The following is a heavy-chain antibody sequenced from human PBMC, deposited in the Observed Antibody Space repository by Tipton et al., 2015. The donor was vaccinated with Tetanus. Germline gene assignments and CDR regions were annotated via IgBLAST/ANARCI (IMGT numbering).Heavy chain of an antibody. CDR1: GFTFSDYW. V-gene: IGHV3-7*01. Sequence: GSLRLSCAASGFTFSDYWMTWVRQAPGKGLEWVANIKHDGSENYYVDSVKGRFTISRDNAKNSLYLQMNSLRAEDTAVYYCARMQRYGMDVWGQGTTVTVSS. CDR2: IKHDGSEN. CDR3: ARMQRYGMDV. J-gene: IGHJ6*02. D-gene: IGHD6-25*01.